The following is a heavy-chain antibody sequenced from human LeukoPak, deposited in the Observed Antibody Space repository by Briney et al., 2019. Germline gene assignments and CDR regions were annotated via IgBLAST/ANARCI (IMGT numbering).Heavy chain of an antibody. Sequence: ASVKVSCKASGGTFSSYAISWVRQAPGQGLEWMGGIIPIFGTANYAQKFQGRVTITADKSTSTAYMELSSLRSEDTAVYYCARFRLNSHSGFLWGQGTLVTVSS. CDR1: GGTFSSYA. CDR3: ARFRLNSHSGFL. D-gene: IGHD3-16*01. CDR2: IIPIFGTA. J-gene: IGHJ4*02. V-gene: IGHV1-69*06.